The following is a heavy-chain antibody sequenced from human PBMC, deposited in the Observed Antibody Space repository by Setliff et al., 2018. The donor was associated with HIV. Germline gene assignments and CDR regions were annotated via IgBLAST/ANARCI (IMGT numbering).Heavy chain of an antibody. Sequence: ASVKVSCKASGYTFTSYAMNWVRQVPGQGLEWMGWMNPNSGNTGYAPKLQGRVTMTRNTSISTAYMELSSLRSDDTAVYYCARDASTGWRTMGFDYWGQGTLVTVSS. D-gene: IGHD6-19*01. CDR3: ARDASTGWRTMGFDY. CDR2: MNPNSGNT. CDR1: GYTFTSYA. V-gene: IGHV1-8*02. J-gene: IGHJ4*02.